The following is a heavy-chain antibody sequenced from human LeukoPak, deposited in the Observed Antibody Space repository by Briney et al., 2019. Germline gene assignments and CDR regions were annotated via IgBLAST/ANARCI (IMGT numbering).Heavy chain of an antibody. J-gene: IGHJ6*04. Sequence: GASVKVSCKASGYTFTNYGVTWVRQAPGQGLEWMGWISAYNGNTNYAQKLQGRVTMTTDTSTSTAYMELRSLRSDDTAVYYCAREAHSMKYYYGSGSLAGILDVWGKGTTVTVSS. V-gene: IGHV1-18*01. CDR1: GYTFTNYG. CDR3: AREAHSMKYYYGSGSLAGILDV. D-gene: IGHD3-10*01. CDR2: ISAYNGNT.